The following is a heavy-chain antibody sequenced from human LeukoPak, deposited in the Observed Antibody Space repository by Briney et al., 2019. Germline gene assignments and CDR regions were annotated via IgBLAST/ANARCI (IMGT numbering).Heavy chain of an antibody. CDR1: VDIVSSNSAG. D-gene: IGHD2-21*01. CDR2: TYYRSKWYI. CDR3: TRGLLWSGMDV. V-gene: IGHV6-1*01. J-gene: IGHJ6*02. Sequence: SQSLSDTRVIYVDIVSSNSAGWNWTRHSPSRGLEWLGWTYYRSKWYIDYAVSVQSRITINPDTSKNQFSLQLDSVSAEDTAVYSCTRGLLWSGMDVWGQGTTVTVSS.